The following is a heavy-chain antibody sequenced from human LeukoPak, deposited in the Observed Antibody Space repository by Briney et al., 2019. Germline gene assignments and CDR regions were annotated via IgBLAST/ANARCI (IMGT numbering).Heavy chain of an antibody. V-gene: IGHV3-43D*03. D-gene: IGHD3-3*01. Sequence: GGSLRLSWAASGFTFDDYAMHWVRQAPGKGLEWVSLISWDGGSTYYADSVKGRFTTSRDNSKNSLYLQMNSLRAEDTALYYCAKGASGYTRIGFDYWGQGTLVTVSS. CDR2: ISWDGGST. CDR3: AKGASGYTRIGFDY. CDR1: GFTFDDYA. J-gene: IGHJ4*02.